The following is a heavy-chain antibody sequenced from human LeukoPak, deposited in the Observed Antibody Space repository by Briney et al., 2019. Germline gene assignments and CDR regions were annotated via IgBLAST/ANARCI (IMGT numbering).Heavy chain of an antibody. CDR2: ISSTGRTI. D-gene: IGHD6-13*01. V-gene: IGHV3-48*03. J-gene: IGHJ5*02. Sequence: GGSLRLSCAASGFRFSSYEMNWVRQTPGKGLEWVSYISSTGRTIHYADSVKGRFTISRDNAKNSLYLQMNSLRVEDTAVYFCAREATAAAGQSYNWHDPWGQGTLVTVSS. CDR1: GFRFSSYE. CDR3: AREATAAAGQSYNWHDP.